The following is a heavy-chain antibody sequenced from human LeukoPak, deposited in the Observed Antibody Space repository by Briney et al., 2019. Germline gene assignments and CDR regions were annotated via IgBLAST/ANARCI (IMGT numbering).Heavy chain of an antibody. CDR1: GFAFSSYG. J-gene: IGHJ4*02. Sequence: GRSLRLSCAASGFAFSSYGVHWVRQAPGKGLEWVAVISYDGSYKSYANSVKGRFTISRDNSKNTLYLQMNSLRAEDTAVYYCAKPQAETYSSGWSVDYWGQGTLVTVSS. D-gene: IGHD6-19*01. CDR2: ISYDGSYK. V-gene: IGHV3-30*18. CDR3: AKPQAETYSSGWSVDY.